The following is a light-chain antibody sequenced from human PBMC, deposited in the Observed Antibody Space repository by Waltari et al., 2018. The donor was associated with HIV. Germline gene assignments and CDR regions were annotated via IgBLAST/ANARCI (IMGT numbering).Light chain of an antibody. J-gene: IGLJ1*01. V-gene: IGLV2-14*01. CDR3: SSYTNRNDYV. CDR1: SSDVGGYNY. CDR2: EVS. Sequence: QSALTQPGSVSGSPGQSITIPCTGTSSDVGGYNYVSWFQQLPGRAPKLIIYEVSKWPPGIFNRFSGSKSGNTASLTISGLQAEDEADYYCSSYTNRNDYVFGTGTKVIVL.